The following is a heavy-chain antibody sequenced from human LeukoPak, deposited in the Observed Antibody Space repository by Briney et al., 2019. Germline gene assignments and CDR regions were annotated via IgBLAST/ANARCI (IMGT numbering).Heavy chain of an antibody. CDR1: GYTFTSYD. Sequence: GASVKVSCKASGYTFTSYDINWVRQATGQGLEWMGWTNPNSDNTGYAQKFQGRVTMTRNTSISTAYMELSSLRSEDTAVYYCARVFSRGVSGDYWGQGTLVTVSS. CDR2: TNPNSDNT. CDR3: ARVFSRGVSGDY. J-gene: IGHJ4*02. V-gene: IGHV1-8*01. D-gene: IGHD3-10*01.